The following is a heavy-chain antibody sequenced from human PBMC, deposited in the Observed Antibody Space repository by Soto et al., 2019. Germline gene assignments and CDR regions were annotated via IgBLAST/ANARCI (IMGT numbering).Heavy chain of an antibody. Sequence: ASVKVSCKASGYTFTGYYMHWVRQAPGQGLEWMGWINPNSGGTNYAQKFPGRVTMTRDTSISTAYMELSRLRSDDTAVYYCARVDSSSRRVYYGMDVWGQGTTVTVSS. V-gene: IGHV1-2*02. CDR1: GYTFTGYY. CDR2: INPNSGGT. D-gene: IGHD6-6*01. J-gene: IGHJ6*02. CDR3: ARVDSSSRRVYYGMDV.